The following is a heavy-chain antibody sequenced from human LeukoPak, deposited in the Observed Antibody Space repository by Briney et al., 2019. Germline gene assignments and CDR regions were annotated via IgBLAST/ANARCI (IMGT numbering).Heavy chain of an antibody. CDR2: ISGSGGST. CDR3: AKDSGTTNYYDSSGTFDY. V-gene: IGHV3-23*01. J-gene: IGHJ4*02. CDR1: GFTFTSFG. Sequence: GGSLRLSCAASGFTFTSFGMHWLRQAPGKGLEWVSAISGSGGSTYYADSVKGRFTISRDNSKNTLYLQMNSLRAEDTAVYYCAKDSGTTNYYDSSGTFDYWGQGTLVTVSS. D-gene: IGHD3-22*01.